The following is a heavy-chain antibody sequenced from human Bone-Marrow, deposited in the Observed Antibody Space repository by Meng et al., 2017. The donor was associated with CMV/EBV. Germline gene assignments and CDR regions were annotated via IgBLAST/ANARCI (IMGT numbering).Heavy chain of an antibody. V-gene: IGHV1-69*05. Sequence: SVKVSCKASGGTFSSYAISWVRQAPGQGLEWMGGIIPIFGTANYAQKFQGRVTITTDESTSTAYMELSILRSEDTAVYYCARDGYGDYSNWFDPWGQGTLVTVSS. D-gene: IGHD4-17*01. CDR1: GGTFSSYA. CDR3: ARDGYGDYSNWFDP. J-gene: IGHJ5*02. CDR2: IIPIFGTA.